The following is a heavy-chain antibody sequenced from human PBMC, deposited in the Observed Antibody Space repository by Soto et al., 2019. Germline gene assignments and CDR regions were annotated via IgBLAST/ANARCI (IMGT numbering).Heavy chain of an antibody. CDR1: GFTFSNVW. J-gene: IGHJ4*02. CDR3: TTRALTMAKARFDL. CDR2: IKSQTDGGTT. V-gene: IGHV3-15*07. D-gene: IGHD3-3*01. Sequence: EVQLVESGGGLVKPGGSLRLSCAASGFTFSNVWMNWVRQAPGKGLEWVARIKSQTDGGTTEYAAPVKGRFTISRDDSKDTLYLKMDSQKTEDTAVYYCTTRALTMAKARFDLWGQGTLVTVSS.